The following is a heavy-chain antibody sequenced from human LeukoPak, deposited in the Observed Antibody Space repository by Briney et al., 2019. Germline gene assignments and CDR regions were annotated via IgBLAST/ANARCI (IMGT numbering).Heavy chain of an antibody. J-gene: IGHJ6*03. Sequence: ASVKVSCKASGYTFTGYYMHWVRQAPGQGLEWMGWISAYNGNTNYAQKFQGRVTMTTDTLTTTAYMELRSLRSHDTAVYYCARGRYCSSTSCYKVYYYYMDVWGKGTTVTVSS. CDR3: ARGRYCSSTSCYKVYYYYMDV. D-gene: IGHD2-2*02. CDR1: GYTFTGYY. CDR2: ISAYNGNT. V-gene: IGHV1-18*04.